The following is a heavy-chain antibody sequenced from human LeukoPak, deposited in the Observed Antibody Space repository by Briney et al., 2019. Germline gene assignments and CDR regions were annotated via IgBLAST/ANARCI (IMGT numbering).Heavy chain of an antibody. CDR3: AREADCSDGSCYRGAFDI. D-gene: IGHD2-15*01. J-gene: IGHJ3*02. Sequence: GRSLRLSCAASGFTFINYAMHWVRQAPGKGLEWVAVIWYDGSNRYYADSVKGRFTISRDTSKNTLYLQMNSLRAEDTAVYYCAREADCSDGSCYRGAFDIWGQGTMITVSS. CDR2: IWYDGSNR. CDR1: GFTFINYA. V-gene: IGHV3-33*01.